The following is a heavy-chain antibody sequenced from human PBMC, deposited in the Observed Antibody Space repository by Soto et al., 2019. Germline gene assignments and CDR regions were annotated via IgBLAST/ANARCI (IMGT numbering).Heavy chain of an antibody. CDR3: VRDWRDGYDRSFNL. V-gene: IGHV3-7*03. Sequence: EVQLVESGGGLVQPGGSLRLSCAASGFTFNSYYMSWVRQAPGEGLEWVANIKPDGSEKYYVDSVEDRFTISRDNARNALYLQMNSLRAEYTAVYYCVRDWRDGYDRSFNLWGQGSPVTVTS. J-gene: IGHJ5*02. D-gene: IGHD5-12*01. CDR1: GFTFNSYY. CDR2: IKPDGSEK.